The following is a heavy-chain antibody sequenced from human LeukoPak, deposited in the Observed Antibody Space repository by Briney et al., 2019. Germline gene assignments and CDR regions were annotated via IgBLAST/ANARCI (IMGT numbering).Heavy chain of an antibody. CDR3: AKAAYYYDEYFQH. CDR2: IIQDGGEK. J-gene: IGHJ1*01. V-gene: IGHV3-7*01. Sequence: PGGSLRLSCAASGFTFSSYWMNWVRQAPGKGLEWVANIIQDGGEKNYVDSVKGRFTISRDNAKNSLYLQMNSLRAEDTAVYYCAKAAYYYDEYFQHWGQGTLVTVSS. CDR1: GFTFSSYW. D-gene: IGHD3-22*01.